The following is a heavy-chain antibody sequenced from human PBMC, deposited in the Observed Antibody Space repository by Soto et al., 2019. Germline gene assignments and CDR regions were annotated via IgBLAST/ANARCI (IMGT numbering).Heavy chain of an antibody. CDR3: ARDSPGYGDYLLFDY. J-gene: IGHJ4*02. CDR2: TYYRSKWYN. Sequence: SQTLSLTCAISGDSVSSNSAAWNWIRQSPSRGLEWLGRTYYRSKWYNDYAVSVKSRITINPDTSKNQFSLQLNSVTPDDSFVFYFARDSPGYGDYLLFDYWGQGTLVTVSS. CDR1: GDSVSSNSAA. D-gene: IGHD4-17*01. V-gene: IGHV6-1*01.